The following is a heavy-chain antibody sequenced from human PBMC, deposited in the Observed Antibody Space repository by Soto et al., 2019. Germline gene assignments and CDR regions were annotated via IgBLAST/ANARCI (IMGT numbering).Heavy chain of an antibody. D-gene: IGHD3-16*01. CDR2: VSSRSITT. V-gene: IGHV3-11*05. Sequence: QVQLVESGGGSVKPGGSLRLSCAASGFTFSDYYMAWLRQAPGKGLEWVSYVSSRSITTNYADSVKGRFTISRDDARNSLYLQMNSLAAEGTAVDYCVRDNWGTFDYWGQGTLVTVSS. CDR1: GFTFSDYY. CDR3: VRDNWGTFDY. J-gene: IGHJ4*02.